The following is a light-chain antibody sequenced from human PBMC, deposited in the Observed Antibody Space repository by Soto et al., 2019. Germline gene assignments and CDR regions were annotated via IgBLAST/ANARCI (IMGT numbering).Light chain of an antibody. CDR3: GTWDSSLNGGV. Sequence: QSVLTPPPSVSAALGQRVTISCSGSSSNIGNKYVSWYQQLPGSAPKLLIYESNKRPSGIPDRFSGSKSGTSATLDITGLQTGDEADYYCGTWDSSLNGGVFGGGTKLTVL. V-gene: IGLV1-51*02. CDR2: ESN. J-gene: IGLJ2*01. CDR1: SSNIGNKY.